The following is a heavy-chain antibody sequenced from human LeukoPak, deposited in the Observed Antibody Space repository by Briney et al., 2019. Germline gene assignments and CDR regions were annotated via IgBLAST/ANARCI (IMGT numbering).Heavy chain of an antibody. D-gene: IGHD6-19*01. CDR3: AREPAVRRRYYFDY. J-gene: IGHJ4*02. Sequence: SETLSLTCTVSGYSISTGYYWDWIRQPPGKGLEWIGSIYYSGSTCYNPSLKSRVTISVDTSKNQFSLKLSSVTAADTAVYYCAREPAVRRRYYFDYWGQGTLVTVSS. CDR2: IYYSGST. CDR1: GYSISTGYY. V-gene: IGHV4-38-2*02.